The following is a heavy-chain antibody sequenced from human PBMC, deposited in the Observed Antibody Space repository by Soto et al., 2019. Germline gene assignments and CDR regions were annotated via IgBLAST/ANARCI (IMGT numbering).Heavy chain of an antibody. CDR2: MSYHGSDT. Sequence: QVQLVESGGGVVEPGRSLTLSCAASGFTFSSYAMHWVRQAPGKGLAWVAVMSYHGSDTQYADDVKGRFSISRDNSKNTFYLQMNSLRLEDTAVYFCVKDGGFLDMWSGFNGMDVWGQGTTVNVFS. CDR3: VKDGGFLDMWSGFNGMDV. J-gene: IGHJ6*02. V-gene: IGHV3-30*18. CDR1: GFTFSSYA. D-gene: IGHD3-3*01.